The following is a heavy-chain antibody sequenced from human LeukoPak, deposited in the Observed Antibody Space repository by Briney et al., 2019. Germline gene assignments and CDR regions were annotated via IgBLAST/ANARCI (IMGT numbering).Heavy chain of an antibody. J-gene: IGHJ4*02. CDR3: ARPTNSSGYDK. D-gene: IGHD3-22*01. CDR1: GYSFTSYW. CDR2: IYPDDSDI. V-gene: IGHV5-51*01. Sequence: GESRKISCKNSGYSFTSYWIGWVRQKPGKGLEWMGIIYPDDSDIRYSPSFQGQVTISADNSISTAYLQWSSLKASDTAMYYCARPTNSSGYDKWGQGTLVTVSS.